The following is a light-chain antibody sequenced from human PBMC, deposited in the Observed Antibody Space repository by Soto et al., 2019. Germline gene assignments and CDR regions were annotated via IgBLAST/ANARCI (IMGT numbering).Light chain of an antibody. J-gene: IGKJ5*01. CDR1: QSISSW. CDR3: QQYSIYPIT. V-gene: IGKV1-5*03. CDR2: KAS. Sequence: DIQMTQSTSTLSVSVGDRVTITCRASQSISSWLAWYQQKPGKAPKSLIYKASSLESGVPSRFSGSGSGTECTLTISSLQPDDFATYYCQQYSIYPITFGQGTRLEIK.